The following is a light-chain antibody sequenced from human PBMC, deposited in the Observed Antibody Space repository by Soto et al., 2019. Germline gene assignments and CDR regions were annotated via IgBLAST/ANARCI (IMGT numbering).Light chain of an antibody. CDR2: GAS. V-gene: IGKV3-15*01. CDR1: QSFSSN. CDR3: QLYNNWPRGT. J-gene: IGKJ2*02. Sequence: EIVMTQSPATLSVSPGERATLSCRASQSFSSNLAWYQQKPGQAPRLLIYGASTRATGIPARFSGSGSGTEFTLTISSLQSEDFAVYYCQLYNNWPRGTFGQGTKLEIK.